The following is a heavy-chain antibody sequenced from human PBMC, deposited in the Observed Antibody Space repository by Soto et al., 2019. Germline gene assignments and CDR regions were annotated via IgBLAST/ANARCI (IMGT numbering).Heavy chain of an antibody. CDR2: IYHSGST. J-gene: IGHJ4*02. V-gene: IGHV4-30-2*01. CDR1: GGSISSGGYS. D-gene: IGHD2-15*01. CDR3: ARGWGGYCSGGSCYSLGFDY. Sequence: SETLSLTCAVSGGSISSGGYSWSWIRQPPGKGLEWIGYIYHSGSTYYNPSLKSRVTISVDRSKNQFSLKLSSVTAADTAVYYCARGWGGYCSGGSCYSLGFDYWGQGTLVTVSS.